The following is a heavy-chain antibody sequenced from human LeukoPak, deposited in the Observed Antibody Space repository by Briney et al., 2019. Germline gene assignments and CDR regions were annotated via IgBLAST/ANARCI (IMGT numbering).Heavy chain of an antibody. CDR3: ARARNNYDSSGYSALDY. CDR1: GFTFSSYS. Sequence: GGSLRLSCAVSGFTFSSYSMSWVRQAPGKGLEWVSSISSSSSYIYYADSVKGRFTISRDNAKNSLYLQMNSLRAEDTAVYYCARARNNYDSSGYSALDYWGQGTLVTVSS. J-gene: IGHJ4*02. D-gene: IGHD3-22*01. CDR2: ISSSSSYI. V-gene: IGHV3-21*01.